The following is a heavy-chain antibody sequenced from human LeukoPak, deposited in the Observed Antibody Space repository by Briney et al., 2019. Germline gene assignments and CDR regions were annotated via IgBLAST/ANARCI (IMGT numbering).Heavy chain of an antibody. CDR1: GDSISSADYY. V-gene: IGHV4-30-4*02. J-gene: IGHJ3*02. D-gene: IGHD1-26*01. CDR2: IYSSGST. CDR3: ARGDYSGSYRI. Sequence: SETLSLTCTVSGDSISSADYYWTWIRQPPGKGLELVGFIYSSGSTKYNPSLKSRVTISAATSKTQFSLKLSSVTAADTAVYYCARGDYSGSYRIWGQGTMVTVSS.